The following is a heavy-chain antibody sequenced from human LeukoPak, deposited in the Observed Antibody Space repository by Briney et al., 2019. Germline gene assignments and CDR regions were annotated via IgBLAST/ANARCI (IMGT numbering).Heavy chain of an antibody. CDR3: ARLRYGRVPAAMVLLIYYYYMAV. Sequence: PGGSLRLSCAASGFTFSSYAMSWSRQPPGKGLEGIGSIYYSGSTYYNPSLKSRVTISVDTSKNQFSLTLSSVTAADTAVYYCARLRYGRVPAAMVLLIYYYYMAVWGKGTTVTISS. V-gene: IGHV4-39*01. D-gene: IGHD2-2*01. CDR2: IYYSGST. J-gene: IGHJ6*03. CDR1: GFTFSSYA.